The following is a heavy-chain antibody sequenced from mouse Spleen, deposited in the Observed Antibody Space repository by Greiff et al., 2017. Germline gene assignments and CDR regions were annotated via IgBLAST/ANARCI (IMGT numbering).Heavy chain of an antibody. J-gene: IGHJ4*01. CDR2: IDPENGDT. V-gene: IGHV14-4*01. CDR1: GFNIKDDY. CDR3: TSSYYSYDGGLGAMDY. Sequence: EVQLQESGAELVRPGASVKLSCTASGFNIKDDYMHWVKQRPEQGLEWIGWIDPENGDTEYASKFQGKATITADTSSNTAYLQLSSLTSEDTAVYYCTSSYYSYDGGLGAMDYWGQGTSVTVSS. D-gene: IGHD2-12*01.